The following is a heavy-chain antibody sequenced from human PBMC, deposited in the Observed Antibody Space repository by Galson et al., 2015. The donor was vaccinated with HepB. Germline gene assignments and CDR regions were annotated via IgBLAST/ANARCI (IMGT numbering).Heavy chain of an antibody. CDR3: ARGRYCTSGACPYYFDN. V-gene: IGHV1-8*02. J-gene: IGHJ4*02. CDR2: MNPDSGNT. Sequence: VKVSCKASGYTFTSYYMHWVRQATGQGLEWMGWMNPDSGNTGYAQKFQGRVTMTRNTSISTAYMQLSSLRSEDTAVYYCARGRYCTSGACPYYFDNWGQGTLVTVSS. D-gene: IGHD2-8*01. CDR1: GYTFTSYY.